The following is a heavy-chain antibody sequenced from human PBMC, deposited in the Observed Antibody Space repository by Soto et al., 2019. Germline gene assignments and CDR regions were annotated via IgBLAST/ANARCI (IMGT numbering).Heavy chain of an antibody. CDR2: ISANDVGT. V-gene: IGHV3-23*01. D-gene: IGHD1-20*01. J-gene: IGHJ4*02. Sequence: AGSLRLSCEASGFTLRNYAMTWVRQAPGKGLEWVSLISANDVGTYYAESVKTRFTISTDQPRNTVYLQMDSLRADDTAIYYCAKAKNDYNWDNRPPFDYWGQGTLGTVS. CDR1: GFTLRNYA. CDR3: AKAKNDYNWDNRPPFDY.